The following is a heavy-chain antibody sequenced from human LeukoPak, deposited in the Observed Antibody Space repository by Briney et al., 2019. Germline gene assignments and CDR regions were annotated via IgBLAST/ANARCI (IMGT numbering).Heavy chain of an antibody. Sequence: GASVKVSCKTSGYTFTSYGFSWVRQAPGQGLEWMGWISGYTGNTNYAQKLQGRVTMTTDTSTSTAYMELRSLRSDDTAVYYCARAIVVIPAYYYYYMDVWGKGTTVTVSS. D-gene: IGHD2-2*01. CDR3: ARAIVVIPAYYYYYMDV. J-gene: IGHJ6*03. CDR1: GYTFTSYG. CDR2: ISGYTGNT. V-gene: IGHV1-18*01.